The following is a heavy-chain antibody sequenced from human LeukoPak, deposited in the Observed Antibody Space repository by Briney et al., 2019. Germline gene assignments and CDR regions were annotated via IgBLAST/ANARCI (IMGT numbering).Heavy chain of an antibody. Sequence: SETLSLTCTVSGGSISSYYWSWIRQPPGKGLEWIGYIYYSGSTNYNPSLKSRVTMSVDTSKNQFSLKLSSVTAADTAVYYCAREVVVTAYYYYYYMDVWGKGTTVTISS. CDR3: AREVVVTAYYYYYYMDV. V-gene: IGHV4-59*12. CDR1: GGSISSYY. CDR2: IYYSGST. D-gene: IGHD2-21*02. J-gene: IGHJ6*03.